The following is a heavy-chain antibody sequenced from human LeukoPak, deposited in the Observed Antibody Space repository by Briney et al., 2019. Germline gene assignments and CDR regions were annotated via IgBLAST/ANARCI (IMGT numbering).Heavy chain of an antibody. V-gene: IGHV4-59*01. J-gene: IGHJ3*02. Sequence: SETLSLTCTVSGGSISSYYWSCIRQPPGKGLEWIGYIYYSGSTNYSPSLKSRVTISVDTSKNQFSLKLSSVTAADTAVYYCARYQTPIAAAGSRYAFDIWGQGTMVTVSS. CDR3: ARYQTPIAAAGSRYAFDI. D-gene: IGHD6-13*01. CDR2: IYYSGST. CDR1: GGSISSYY.